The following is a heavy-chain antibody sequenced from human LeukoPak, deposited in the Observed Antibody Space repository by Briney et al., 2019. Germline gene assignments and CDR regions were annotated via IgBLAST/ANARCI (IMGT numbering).Heavy chain of an antibody. D-gene: IGHD6-13*01. Sequence: SETLSLTCTVSGGSISSGSYYWSWIRQPAGKGLEWIGRIYTSGSTNYNPSLKSRVTISVDTSKNQLSLKLSSVTAADTAVYYCARGRIAAAGNWFDPWGQGTLVTVSS. CDR1: GGSISSGSYY. J-gene: IGHJ5*02. CDR2: IYTSGST. CDR3: ARGRIAAAGNWFDP. V-gene: IGHV4-61*02.